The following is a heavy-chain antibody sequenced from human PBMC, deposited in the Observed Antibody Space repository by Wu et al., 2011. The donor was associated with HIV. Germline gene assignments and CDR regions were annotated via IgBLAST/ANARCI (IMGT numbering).Heavy chain of an antibody. CDR2: IYPGDSDT. Sequence: VQLVQSGAEVKKPGESLKISCKGSGYTFTSYWIGWVRQMPGKGLEWMGIIYPGDSDTRSSPSFQGQVTISADKSISTAYLQWSSLKASDTAIYYXARHSYDSSGYYWYFDLWGRGTLVTVSS. CDR1: GYTFTSYW. J-gene: IGHJ2*01. CDR3: ARHSYDSSGYYWYFDL. D-gene: IGHD3-22*01. V-gene: IGHV5-51*01.